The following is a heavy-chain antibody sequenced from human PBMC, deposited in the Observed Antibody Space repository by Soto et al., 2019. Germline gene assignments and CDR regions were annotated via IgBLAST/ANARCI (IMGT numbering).Heavy chain of an antibody. CDR1: GFTVSSNY. D-gene: IGHD3-3*01. J-gene: IGHJ6*03. CDR2: IYSGSST. Sequence: GGSLRLSCAASGFTVSSNYMSWARQAPGKGLEKVSVIYSGSSTYYADSVKGRFTIYRDNSENTLYLQMNGLRAEDTAVYYCARDSYDFWSGYSGGGQYYYYMDVWGKGTTVTVSS. CDR3: ARDSYDFWSGYSGGGQYYYYMDV. V-gene: IGHV3-66*01.